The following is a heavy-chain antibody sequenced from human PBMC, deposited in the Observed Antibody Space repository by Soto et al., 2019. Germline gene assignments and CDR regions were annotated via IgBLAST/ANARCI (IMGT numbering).Heavy chain of an antibody. D-gene: IGHD3-3*01. J-gene: IGHJ6*02. CDR3: ARGTLERDYYYGMDV. Sequence: PSETLSLTCTVSGGSISSGGYYWSWIRQHPGKGLEWIGYIYYSGSTYYNPSLKSRVTISVDTSKNQFSLKLSSVTAADTAVYYCARGTLERDYYYGMDVWGQGTTVT. V-gene: IGHV4-31*03. CDR1: GGSISSGGYY. CDR2: IYYSGST.